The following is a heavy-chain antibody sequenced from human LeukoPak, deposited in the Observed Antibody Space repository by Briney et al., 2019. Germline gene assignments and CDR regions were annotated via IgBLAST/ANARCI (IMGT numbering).Heavy chain of an antibody. Sequence: PSETLSLTCTVSGGSISSYYWSWIRQPPGKGLEWIGYIYYSGSTNYNPSLKSRVTISVETSKNEFSLKLSSVTAADTAVYYCARWSGYYFYWGQGTLVTVSS. CDR1: GGSISSYY. V-gene: IGHV4-59*01. D-gene: IGHD3-3*01. CDR3: ARWSGYYFY. CDR2: IYYSGST. J-gene: IGHJ4*02.